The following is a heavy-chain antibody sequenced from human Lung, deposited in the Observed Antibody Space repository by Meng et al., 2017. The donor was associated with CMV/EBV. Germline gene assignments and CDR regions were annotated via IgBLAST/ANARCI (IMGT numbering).Heavy chain of an antibody. J-gene: IGHJ4*02. CDR3: AGDY. CDR2: ISGNGGTT. Sequence: EVQLLESGGGLVQPGGSLRLSCVASGFTFSSYALTWVRQAPGKGLEWVSGISGNGGTTYYADSVKGRFTISRDNSKSTLYLQMNSLRGDDTAVYYCAGDYWGQGTLVTVSS. CDR1: GFTFSSYA. V-gene: IGHV3-23*01.